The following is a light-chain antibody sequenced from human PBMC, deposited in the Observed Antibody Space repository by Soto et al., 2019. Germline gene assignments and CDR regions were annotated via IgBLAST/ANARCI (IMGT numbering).Light chain of an antibody. V-gene: IGKV3-11*01. CDR1: QTFSSH. Sequence: EIVLTQSPATLSLSPGERATLSCRASQTFSSHLAWYQQKPGQAPRLLIYDASKRATGIPARFSGRGSGTDFTLTIRSLEPEDFAVYDCQQRSNWPPVITFGQGTRLEIK. J-gene: IGKJ5*01. CDR2: DAS. CDR3: QQRSNWPPVIT.